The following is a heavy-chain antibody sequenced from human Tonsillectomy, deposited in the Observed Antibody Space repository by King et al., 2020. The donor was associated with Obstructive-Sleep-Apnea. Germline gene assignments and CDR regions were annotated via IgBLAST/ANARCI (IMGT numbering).Heavy chain of an antibody. J-gene: IGHJ4*02. CDR1: GGSISSSSYY. D-gene: IGHD5-18*01. CDR3: ARAKYSFGYGYFDY. V-gene: IGHV4-39*07. Sequence: QLQESGPGLVKPSETLSLTCTVSGGSISSSSYYWGWIRQPPGKGLELIGSIYHSGSSYYTPSLKRRVTISVDTSKNQFSLKLSSVTAADTAVYFCARAKYSFGYGYFDYWGQGTLVTVSS. CDR2: IYHSGSS.